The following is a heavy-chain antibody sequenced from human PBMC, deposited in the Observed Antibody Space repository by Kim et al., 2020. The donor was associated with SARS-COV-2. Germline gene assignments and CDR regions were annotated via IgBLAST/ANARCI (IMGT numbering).Heavy chain of an antibody. CDR1: GFTFSSYA. CDR3: ARDRDDILTGYYNTYY. J-gene: IGHJ6*01. D-gene: IGHD3-9*01. Sequence: GGSLRLSCAASGFTFSSYAMHWVRQAPGKGLEWVAVISYDGSNKYYADSVKGRFTISRDNSKNTLYLQMNSLRAEDTAVYYCARDRDDILTGYYNTYY. CDR2: ISYDGSNK. V-gene: IGHV3-30*04.